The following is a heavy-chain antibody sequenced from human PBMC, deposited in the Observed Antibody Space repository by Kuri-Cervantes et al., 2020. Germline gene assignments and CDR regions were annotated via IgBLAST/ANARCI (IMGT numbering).Heavy chain of an antibody. CDR3: ARGRSKDYFDY. V-gene: IGHV3-9*01. CDR1: GFTFDDYA. CDR2: ISWNSGSI. J-gene: IGHJ4*02. Sequence: SLKISCAASGFTFDDYAMHWVRQAPGKGLEWVSGISWNSGSIGYADSVKGRFTISRDNAKNSLYLQMNSLRAEDTAVYYCARGRSKDYFDYWGQGTLVTVSS.